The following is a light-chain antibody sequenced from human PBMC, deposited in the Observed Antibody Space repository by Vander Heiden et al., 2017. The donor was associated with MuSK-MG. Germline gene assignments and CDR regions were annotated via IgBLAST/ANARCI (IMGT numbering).Light chain of an antibody. J-gene: IGKJ3*01. Sequence: IQMTQSPSSLSASVGDRVTITCQASQDISNYLNWYQQKPGKAPKLLIYDASNLETGVPSRFSGSGSGTHFTFTISSLQPEDIATYYCQQYDYLPLSFGPGTKVDIK. V-gene: IGKV1-33*01. CDR3: QQYDYLPLS. CDR2: DAS. CDR1: QDISNY.